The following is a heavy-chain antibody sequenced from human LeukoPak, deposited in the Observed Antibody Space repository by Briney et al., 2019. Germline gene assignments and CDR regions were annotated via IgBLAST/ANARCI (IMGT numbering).Heavy chain of an antibody. Sequence: PSETLSLTCTVSGGSISSFYWSWIRQPPGKGLEYIGYISYSETTSYNPSLKSRVTISVDTSENQFSLKLTSVTAADTAVYYCARGARGSYSYWGQGTLVTVSS. V-gene: IGHV4-59*01. J-gene: IGHJ4*02. CDR3: ARGARGSYSY. D-gene: IGHD1-26*01. CDR2: ISYSETT. CDR1: GGSISSFY.